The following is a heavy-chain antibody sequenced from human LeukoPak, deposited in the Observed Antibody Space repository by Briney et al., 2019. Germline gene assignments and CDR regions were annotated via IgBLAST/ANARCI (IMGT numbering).Heavy chain of an antibody. J-gene: IGHJ4*02. CDR2: INPTGGST. CDR1: GYTFTSYY. Sequence: ASVKVSCKASGYTFTSYYMHWVRQAPGQGLEWMGLINPTGGSTGYAQKFQGRVTMTRDMSTSTAYMELSSLRSEDTAMYYCARVRAKYSSGYGYWGQGTLVTVSS. CDR3: ARVRAKYSSGYGY. V-gene: IGHV1-46*01. D-gene: IGHD6-19*01.